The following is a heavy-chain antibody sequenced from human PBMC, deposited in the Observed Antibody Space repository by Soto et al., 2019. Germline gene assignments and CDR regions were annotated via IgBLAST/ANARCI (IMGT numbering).Heavy chain of an antibody. V-gene: IGHV3-33*01. D-gene: IGHD2-2*01. Sequence: QVQLVESGGGVVQPGRSLRLSCAASGFTFSSYGMHWVRQAPGKGLEWVAVIWYDGSNKYYADSVKGRFTISRDNSKNTLYLQMNSLRAEDTAVYYCARDTDIAVVPAAMRFAFDIWGQGTMVTVSS. J-gene: IGHJ3*02. CDR3: ARDTDIAVVPAAMRFAFDI. CDR2: IWYDGSNK. CDR1: GFTFSSYG.